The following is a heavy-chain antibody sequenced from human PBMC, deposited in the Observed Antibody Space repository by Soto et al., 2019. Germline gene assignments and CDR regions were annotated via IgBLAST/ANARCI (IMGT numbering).Heavy chain of an antibody. CDR3: ARQTCSGGSCYSYYYYYMDV. V-gene: IGHV4-39*01. D-gene: IGHD2-15*01. CDR2: IYYSGST. J-gene: IGHJ6*03. Sequence: SETLSLTCTVSGGSISSSSYYWGWIRQPPGKGLEWIGSIYYSGSTYYNPSLKSRVTISVDTSKNQFSLKLSSVTAADTAVYYCARQTCSGGSCYSYYYYYMDVWGKGTTVTVSS. CDR1: GGSISSSSYY.